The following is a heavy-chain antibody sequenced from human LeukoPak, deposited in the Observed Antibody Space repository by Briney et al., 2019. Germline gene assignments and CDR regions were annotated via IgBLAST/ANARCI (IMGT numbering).Heavy chain of an antibody. D-gene: IGHD2-21*02. CDR2: IDQDGGGK. CDR3: AWGDWAPFDY. CDR1: GCSFSDYW. J-gene: IGHJ4*02. Sequence: PGGSLRLSCAASGCSFSDYWMNWVRQAPGKGLEWVDNIDQDGGGKYYLDLMKGRFTIARDNAKHSLFMQINSLRAEDTAVDYCAWGDWAPFDYWGQGSLLTVSS. V-gene: IGHV3-7*04.